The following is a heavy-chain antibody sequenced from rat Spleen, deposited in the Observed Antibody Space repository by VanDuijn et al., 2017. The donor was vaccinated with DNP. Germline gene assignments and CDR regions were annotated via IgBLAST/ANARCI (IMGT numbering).Heavy chain of an antibody. J-gene: IGHJ2*01. D-gene: IGHD1-12*03. Sequence: EVQLVESGGDLVQPGRSLKLSCAASEFTFNNYWMNWIRQVPGKGLEWVASITSSGGSTYYPDSVKGRFTISRDNAKNTLYLQMNSLRSEDTATYYCARGPPYYYDGYFPDYWGQEVMVTVSS. CDR2: ITSSGGST. CDR1: EFTFNNYW. CDR3: ARGPPYYYDGYFPDY. V-gene: IGHV5-31*01.